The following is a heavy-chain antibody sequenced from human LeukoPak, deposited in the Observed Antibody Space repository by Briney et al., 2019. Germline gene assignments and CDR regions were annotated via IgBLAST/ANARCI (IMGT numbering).Heavy chain of an antibody. V-gene: IGHV4-34*01. J-gene: IGHJ4*02. CDR3: ARGGRWTKVCYFDY. CDR2: INHSGST. D-gene: IGHD4-23*01. CDR1: GGSFSGYY. Sequence: SETLSLTCAVYGGSFSGYYWSWIRQPPGKGLEWIGEINHSGSTNYNPSLKSRVTISVDTSKNQFFLKLSSVTAADTAVYYCARGGRWTKVCYFDYWGQGTLVTVSS.